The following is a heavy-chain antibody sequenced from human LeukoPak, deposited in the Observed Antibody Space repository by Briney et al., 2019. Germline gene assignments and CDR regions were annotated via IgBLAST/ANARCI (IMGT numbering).Heavy chain of an antibody. CDR2: ISSSSSYI. V-gene: IGHV3-11*06. D-gene: IGHD6-13*01. CDR1: GFTFSDYY. J-gene: IGHJ4*02. CDR3: ARDTDSRNWNGLFDH. Sequence: GGSLRLSCAASGFTFSDYYMSWIRQAPGKGLEWVSSISSSSSYIYYADSVKGRFTISRDNAKNSLFLQMSSLRAEDTAVYYCARDTDSRNWNGLFDHWGQGTLVTVSS.